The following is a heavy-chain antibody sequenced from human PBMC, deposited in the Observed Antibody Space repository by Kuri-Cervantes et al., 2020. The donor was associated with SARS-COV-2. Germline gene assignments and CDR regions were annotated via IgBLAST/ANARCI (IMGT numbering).Heavy chain of an antibody. CDR2: IYYSGST. Sequence: SETLSLTCTVSGGSISSSSYYWGWIRQPPGKGLEWIGSIYYSGSTYYNPSLKSRVTMSIDTSKNQFSLNLSSVTAADTAVYYCARDPNANHNNWFDPWGQGTLVTVSS. D-gene: IGHD4/OR15-4a*01. CDR3: ARDPNANHNNWFDP. CDR1: GGSISSSSYY. V-gene: IGHV4-39*07. J-gene: IGHJ5*02.